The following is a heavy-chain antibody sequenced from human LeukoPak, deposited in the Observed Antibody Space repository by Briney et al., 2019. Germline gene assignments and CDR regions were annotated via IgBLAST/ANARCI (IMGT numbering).Heavy chain of an antibody. CDR3: ARTSYNWNSCFDY. CDR1: GFTFSSYW. J-gene: IGHJ4*02. V-gene: IGHV3-7*05. D-gene: IGHD1-7*01. CDR2: IKQDGSEK. Sequence: GGSLRLSCAASGFTFSSYWMSWVRQAPGKGLEWVANIKQDGSEKYYVDSVKGRFTISRGNAKNSLYLQMNSLRAEDTAVYYCARTSYNWNSCFDYWGQGTLVTVSS.